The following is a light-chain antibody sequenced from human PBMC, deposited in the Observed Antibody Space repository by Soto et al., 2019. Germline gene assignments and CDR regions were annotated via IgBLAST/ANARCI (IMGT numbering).Light chain of an antibody. J-gene: IGKJ1*01. Sequence: EIVLTQSPATLSLSPGESATLSCRASQTINYFLAWYQQRPGQPPRLLIYDASNRATGIPARFSGSGSGTDYTLPISSLEPEDFAVYYCQQRSDWPWTFGQGTKVEIK. CDR1: QTINYF. V-gene: IGKV3-11*01. CDR3: QQRSDWPWT. CDR2: DAS.